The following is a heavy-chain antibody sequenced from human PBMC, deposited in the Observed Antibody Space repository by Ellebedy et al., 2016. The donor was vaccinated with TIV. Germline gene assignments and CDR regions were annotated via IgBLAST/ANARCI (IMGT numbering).Heavy chain of an antibody. D-gene: IGHD5-18*01. Sequence: GESLKISCKGSGYSFPNDWIGWVRQMPGKGLEWMAIIYPGDSKVKYSPSFQGQVTISADQSISTAYLQWSSLKASDTAMYYCARAKNTAIPGPDIDYWGQGTLVTVSS. CDR3: ARAKNTAIPGPDIDY. V-gene: IGHV5-51*01. CDR1: GYSFPNDW. CDR2: IYPGDSKV. J-gene: IGHJ4*02.